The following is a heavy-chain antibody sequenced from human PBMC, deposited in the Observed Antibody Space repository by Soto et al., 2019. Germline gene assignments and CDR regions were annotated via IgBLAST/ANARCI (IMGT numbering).Heavy chain of an antibody. CDR1: GGSFSDYY. Sequence: QVQLQQWGAGLLKPSETLSLTCAVYGGSFSDYYWHWIRQPPGKGLEWIGEVNYLGNTNYSPSLLGRVTISIDTSKNQLSLELTSVTAADPAVYYCARRRNLDVWGQGTTVTVSS. J-gene: IGHJ6*02. CDR3: ARRRNLDV. V-gene: IGHV4-34*02. D-gene: IGHD1-1*01. CDR2: VNYLGNT.